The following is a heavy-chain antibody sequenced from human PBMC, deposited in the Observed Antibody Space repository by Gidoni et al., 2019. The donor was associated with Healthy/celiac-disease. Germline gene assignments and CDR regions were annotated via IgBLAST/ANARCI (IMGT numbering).Heavy chain of an antibody. CDR3: AKTTVTTPSGILGDPPNINYYYYGMDV. CDR1: GFTFSSYW. V-gene: IGHV3-74*01. D-gene: IGHD4-17*01. Sequence: EVQLVESGGGLVQPGGSLRLSCAASGFTFSSYWMHWVRQAPGKGLVWVSRINSDGSSTSYADSVKGRFTISRDNAKNTLYLQMNSLRAEDTAVYYCAKTTVTTPSGILGDPPNINYYYYGMDVWGQGTTVTVSS. J-gene: IGHJ6*02. CDR2: INSDGSST.